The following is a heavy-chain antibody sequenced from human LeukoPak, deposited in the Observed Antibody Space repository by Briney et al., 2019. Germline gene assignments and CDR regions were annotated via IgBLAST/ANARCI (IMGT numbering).Heavy chain of an antibody. V-gene: IGHV3-21*01. CDR3: SRGPRNSSSYQYFQH. Sequence: GGSLRLSCAASGFTFSDYSMKWVRQAPGKGLQWVSSISSFSNYIYYADSAKGRFSISRDNAKNSLFLQMNSLRVEDTAVYYCSRGPRNSSSYQYFQHWGQGTLVTVSS. CDR1: GFTFSDYS. J-gene: IGHJ1*01. CDR2: ISSFSNYI. D-gene: IGHD6-13*01.